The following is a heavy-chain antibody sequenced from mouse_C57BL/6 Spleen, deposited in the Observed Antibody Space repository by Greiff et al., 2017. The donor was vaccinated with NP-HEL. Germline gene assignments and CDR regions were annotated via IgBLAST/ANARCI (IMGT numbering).Heavy chain of an antibody. J-gene: IGHJ4*01. CDR1: GFTFSDYG. CDR2: SSSGSSTI. V-gene: IGHV5-17*01. CDR3: ARRPPFYAMDY. Sequence: EVKLEESGGGLVKPGGSLKLPCAASGFTFSDYGMHWVRQAPEKGLEWVAYSSSGSSTIYYADTVKGRFTISRDNAKNTLFLQMTSLRSEDTAMYYCARRPPFYAMDYWGQGTSVTVSS.